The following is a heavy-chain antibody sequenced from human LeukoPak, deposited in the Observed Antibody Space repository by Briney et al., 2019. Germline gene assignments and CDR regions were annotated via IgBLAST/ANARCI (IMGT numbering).Heavy chain of an antibody. J-gene: IGHJ3*02. CDR1: GFSFSSYS. V-gene: IGHV3-21*01. Sequence: GGSLRLSCAASGFSFSSYSMNWVRQAPGKGLEWVSSISSSSSYIYYADSVKGRFTISRDNAKNSLYLQMNRLRAEDTAVYYCARDGYYYDSSGYYQEAFDIWGQGTMVTVSS. CDR3: ARDGYYYDSSGYYQEAFDI. D-gene: IGHD3-22*01. CDR2: ISSSSSYI.